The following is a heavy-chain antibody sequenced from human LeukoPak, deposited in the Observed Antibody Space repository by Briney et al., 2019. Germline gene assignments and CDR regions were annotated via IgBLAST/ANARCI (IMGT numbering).Heavy chain of an antibody. CDR3: AKGRWALFDC. Sequence: SETLSLTCTVSGGSITGYYWSWIRQPPGKGLEWIGFIDSSGSTNYSPSLKSRLSISVDTSKNQFSLQLNSVTPEDTAVYYCAKGRWALFDCWGQGTLVIVSS. D-gene: IGHD3-10*01. CDR1: GGSITGYY. CDR2: IDSSGST. J-gene: IGHJ4*02. V-gene: IGHV4-59*12.